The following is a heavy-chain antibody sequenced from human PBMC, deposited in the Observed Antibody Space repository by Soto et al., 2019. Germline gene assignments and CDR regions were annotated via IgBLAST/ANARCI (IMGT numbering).Heavy chain of an antibody. CDR1: GFTFSRYA. CDR2: ISRDGTTT. J-gene: IGHJ4*02. V-gene: IGHV3-30-3*01. D-gene: IGHD2-21*01. CDR3: ARSRNRAVPDSINI. Sequence: GGSLRLSCEASGFTFSRYAMHFVRQAPGGGLDWVAVISRDGTTTYYGDSVKGRFTVSRDNSNNTVFLSMTSLGPDDTAVFYCARSRNRAVPDSINIWGPGTLVNLSS.